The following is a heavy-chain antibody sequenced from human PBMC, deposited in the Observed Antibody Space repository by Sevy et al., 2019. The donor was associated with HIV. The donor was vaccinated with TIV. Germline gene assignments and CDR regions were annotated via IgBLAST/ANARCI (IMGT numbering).Heavy chain of an antibody. J-gene: IGHJ5*01. V-gene: IGHV3-7*01. D-gene: IGHD3-9*01. CDR2: IKQEGSEK. Sequence: GGSLRLSCAASGFTFSSNWMNWVRQAPGKGLEWVANIKQEGSEKYYVDSVEGRFTISRDNAKNSLYLELNSLRAEDTAVYYCATGGYYKYNWLGSWGQGTLVTVSS. CDR3: ATGGYYKYNWLGS. CDR1: GFTFSSNW.